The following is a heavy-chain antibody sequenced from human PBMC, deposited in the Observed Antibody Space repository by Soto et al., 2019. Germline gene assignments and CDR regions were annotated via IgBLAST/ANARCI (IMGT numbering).Heavy chain of an antibody. CDR3: ARGIAAAGNLDYYYGLDA. V-gene: IGHV6-1*01. CDR2: TYYRSKWYN. J-gene: IGHJ6*02. CDR1: GDSVSSNSAA. D-gene: IGHD6-13*01. Sequence: SQTLSLTCAISGDSVSSNSAAWNWIRQSPSRGLEWLGRTYYRSKWYNDYAVSVKSRITINPDTSKNQFSLQLNSVTPEDTAVYYCARGIAAAGNLDYYYGLDAWGQGTTVTVSS.